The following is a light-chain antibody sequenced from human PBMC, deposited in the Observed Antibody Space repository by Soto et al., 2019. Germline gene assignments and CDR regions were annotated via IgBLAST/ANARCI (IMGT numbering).Light chain of an antibody. CDR2: KAS. J-gene: IGKJ4*01. CDR1: QTISSW. V-gene: IGKV1-5*03. CDR3: QRYNTYPLT. Sequence: DIQMTQSPSTLSGSVGDRVTITCRASQTISSWLAWYQQKPGKAPKLLIYKASSLESGVPSRFSGSGSGSEFTLTICSLQPDDSATYYCQRYNTYPLTSGGGTKVDIK.